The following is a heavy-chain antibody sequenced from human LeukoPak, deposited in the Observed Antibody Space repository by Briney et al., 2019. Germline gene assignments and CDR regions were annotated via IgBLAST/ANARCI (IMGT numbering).Heavy chain of an antibody. V-gene: IGHV4-30-2*01. J-gene: IGHJ6*03. Sequence: SQTLSLTCTVSGGSISSGGYYWSWIRQPPGKGLEWIGYIYHSGSTYYNPSLKSRVTISVDRSKNQFSLKLSSVTAADTAVYYCARGWEGQLGPLYYYYYMDVWGKGTTVTVSS. CDR1: GGSISSGGYY. D-gene: IGHD5-18*01. CDR2: IYHSGST. CDR3: ARGWEGQLGPLYYYYYMDV.